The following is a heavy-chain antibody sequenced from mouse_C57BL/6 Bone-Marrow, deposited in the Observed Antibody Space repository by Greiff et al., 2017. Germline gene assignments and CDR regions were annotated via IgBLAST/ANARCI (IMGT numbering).Heavy chain of an antibody. CDR3: SRAYGSSYRFDY. J-gene: IGHJ2*01. V-gene: IGHV1-64*01. CDR1: GYTFTSYW. Sequence: VQLQQPGAELVKPGASVKLSCKASGYTFTSYWMHWVKQRPGQGLEWIGMIHPNSGSTNYNEKFKSKATLTVDKSSSTAYMQLSSLTSEDSAFYYFSRAYGSSYRFDYWGQGTTLTVSS. D-gene: IGHD1-1*01. CDR2: IHPNSGST.